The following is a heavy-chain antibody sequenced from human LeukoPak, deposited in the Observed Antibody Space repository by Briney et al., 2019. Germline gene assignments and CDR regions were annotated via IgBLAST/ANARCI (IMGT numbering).Heavy chain of an antibody. Sequence: PSETLSLTCTVSGGSISSYYWSWIRQPPGKGLEWIGYIYYSGSTNYNPSLKSRVTISVDTSENQFSLKLSSVTAADTAVYYCAREYSSSDNWFDPWGQGTLVTVSS. D-gene: IGHD6-6*01. V-gene: IGHV4-59*01. CDR2: IYYSGST. CDR3: AREYSSSDNWFDP. CDR1: GGSISSYY. J-gene: IGHJ5*02.